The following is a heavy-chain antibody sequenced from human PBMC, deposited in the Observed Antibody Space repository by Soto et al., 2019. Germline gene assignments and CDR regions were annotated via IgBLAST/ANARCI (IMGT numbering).Heavy chain of an antibody. CDR2: ISCDGSNK. CDR1: GFTFSSYG. D-gene: IGHD3-22*01. Sequence: VGSLRLSCAASGFTFSSYGMHWVRQAPGKGLEWVAVISCDGSNKYYADSVKGRFTISRDNSKNTLYLQMNSLRAEDTAVYYCAKGSPNYYDSSGPMDVWGQGTTVTVSS. V-gene: IGHV3-30*18. J-gene: IGHJ6*02. CDR3: AKGSPNYYDSSGPMDV.